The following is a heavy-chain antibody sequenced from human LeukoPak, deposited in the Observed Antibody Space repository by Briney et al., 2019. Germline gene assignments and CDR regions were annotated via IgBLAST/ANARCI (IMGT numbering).Heavy chain of an antibody. V-gene: IGHV3-23*01. CDR3: AQDSYFSQPTAHFDY. CDR1: GFTFSGYA. J-gene: IGHJ4*02. D-gene: IGHD2/OR15-2a*01. Sequence: GGSLRLSCAASGFTFSGYAMSWVRQAPGKGLEWVSAISGSGGSTYYADSVKGRFTISRDNSKNTLYLQMNSLRAEDTAVYYCAQDSYFSQPTAHFDYWGQGTLVTVSS. CDR2: ISGSGGST.